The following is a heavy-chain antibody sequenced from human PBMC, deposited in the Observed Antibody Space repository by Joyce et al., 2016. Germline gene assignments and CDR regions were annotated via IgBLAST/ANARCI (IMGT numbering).Heavy chain of an antibody. V-gene: IGHV6-1*01. CDR2: TWYNYTGDI. CDR3: ARNDFTSGGFYSNFDS. CDR1: GDRVSRFGAT. J-gene: IGHJ4*02. D-gene: IGHD3-10*01. Sequence: QVQLQQSGPGLVRPSQTLSLACAISGDRVSRFGATWNWIRQSPSIGLEWLGRTWYNYTGDIGYGDSVKSRITNSPDTSKNQLSLQLTVVTPADTALYYCARNDFTSGGFYSNFDSWGQGILVTVSS.